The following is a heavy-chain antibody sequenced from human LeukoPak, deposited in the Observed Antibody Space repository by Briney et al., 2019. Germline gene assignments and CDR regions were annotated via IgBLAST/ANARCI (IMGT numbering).Heavy chain of an antibody. V-gene: IGHV1-2*02. CDR2: INPNSGGT. CDR3: TRGDPVNYYDSSGYLDYYYYSMDV. Sequence: ASVKVSCKASGYTFTGYYMHWVRQAPGQGLEWMGWINPNSGGTNYAQKFQGRVTITRDTSASTAYMELSSLRSEDTAVYYCTRGDPVNYYDSSGYLDYYYYSMDVWGQGTTVTVSS. J-gene: IGHJ6*02. CDR1: GYTFTGYY. D-gene: IGHD3-22*01.